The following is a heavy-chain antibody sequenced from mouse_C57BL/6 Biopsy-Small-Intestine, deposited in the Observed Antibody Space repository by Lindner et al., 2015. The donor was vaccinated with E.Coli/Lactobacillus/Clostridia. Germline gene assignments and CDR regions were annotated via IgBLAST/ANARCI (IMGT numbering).Heavy chain of an antibody. D-gene: IGHD1-1*01. V-gene: IGHV1-42*01. J-gene: IGHJ3*01. CDR2: IDPSSGDT. Sequence: VQLQESGPELVKPGASVKITCKASGYSFTAYNMKWVKQSPEKSLEWIGEIDPSSGDTSYSQKFGARATLTVDKSSSTAYMQLSSLTSEDSAVYFCAGGSSSWFAYWGQGTLVTVSA. CDR1: GYSFTAYN. CDR3: AGGSSSWFAY.